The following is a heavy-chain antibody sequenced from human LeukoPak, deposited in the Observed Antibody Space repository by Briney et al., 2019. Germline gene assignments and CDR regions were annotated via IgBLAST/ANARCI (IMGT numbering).Heavy chain of an antibody. Sequence: PSETLSLTCTLSGGSITRSGYSWGWIRQPPGKGLEWIGYVYHTGNTDYNPSLRSRVTISLDTSKSHFTLSLSSATAADTAVYFCARHPFSNPFDFWGRGTLVTVSS. J-gene: IGHJ4*02. V-gene: IGHV4-61*05. D-gene: IGHD7-27*01. CDR2: VYHTGNT. CDR1: GGSITRSGYS. CDR3: ARHPFSNPFDF.